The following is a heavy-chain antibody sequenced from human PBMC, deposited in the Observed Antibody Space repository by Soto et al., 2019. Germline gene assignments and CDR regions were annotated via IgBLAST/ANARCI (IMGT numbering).Heavy chain of an antibody. V-gene: IGHV4-59*08. CDR1: GGSISSYY. J-gene: IGHJ6*02. D-gene: IGHD5-12*01. Sequence: QVQLQESGPGLVKPSETLSLTCTVSGGSISSYYWSWIRQPPGKGLEWIGYIYYSGSTNYNPSLKSRVTISVDTSKNQFSLKLSSVTAADTAVYYCASLAPVATDGMDVWGQGTTVTVSS. CDR2: IYYSGST. CDR3: ASLAPVATDGMDV.